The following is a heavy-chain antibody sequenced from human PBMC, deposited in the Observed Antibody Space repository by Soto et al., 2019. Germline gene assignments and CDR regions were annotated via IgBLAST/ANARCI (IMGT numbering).Heavy chain of an antibody. J-gene: IGHJ3*02. CDR1: GFTFDDYG. V-gene: IGHV3-20*01. CDR2: ISWNGGST. D-gene: IGHD3-3*01. CDR3: ARIDGSFWSGYSAFDI. Sequence: GGSLRLSCAASGFTFDDYGMSWVRQGPGKGLEWVSGISWNGGSTGYASSVKGRFTISRDNAKNSLYLQMNSLRAGDTALYHCARIDGSFWSGYSAFDIWGQGTMVTVSS.